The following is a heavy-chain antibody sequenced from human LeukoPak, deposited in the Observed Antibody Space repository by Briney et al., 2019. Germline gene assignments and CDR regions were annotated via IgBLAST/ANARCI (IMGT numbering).Heavy chain of an antibody. CDR1: GFTFSSYG. CDR2: IRYDGSNK. Sequence: GGSLRLSCAASGFTFSSYGMHWVRQAPGKGLEWVAFIRYDGSNKYYADSVKGRFTISRDNSKNTLYLQMNSLRAEDTAVYYCAKELTVVVVAATPIGAFDIWGQGTMVTVSS. CDR3: AKELTVVVVAATPIGAFDI. J-gene: IGHJ3*02. D-gene: IGHD2-15*01. V-gene: IGHV3-30*02.